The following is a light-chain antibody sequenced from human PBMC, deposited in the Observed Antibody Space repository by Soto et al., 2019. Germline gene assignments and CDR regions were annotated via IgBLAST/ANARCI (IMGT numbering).Light chain of an antibody. J-gene: IGLJ1*01. CDR3: SSYTGTYSYV. V-gene: IGLV2-14*01. CDR2: EVS. Sequence: QSALTQPASVSGSPGQSITISCIGTSSDFGSYNYVSWYQHHPGKAPKLVISEVSNRPSGVSYRFSGSKSGNTASLTISGLQAEDEADYYCSSYTGTYSYVFGTGTRSPS. CDR1: SSDFGSYNY.